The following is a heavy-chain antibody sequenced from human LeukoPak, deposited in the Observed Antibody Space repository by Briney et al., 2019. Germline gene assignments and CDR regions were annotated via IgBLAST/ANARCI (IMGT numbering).Heavy chain of an antibody. CDR2: INAGNGNT. V-gene: IGHV1-3*01. D-gene: IGHD3-10*01. J-gene: IGHJ4*02. CDR3: ARHLWFGELLGY. Sequence: ASVKVSCKASGYTFTSYAMHWVRQAPGQRLEWMGWINAGNGNTKYSQKFQGRVTITRDTSASTAYMELSSLRSEDTAVYYCARHLWFGELLGYWGQGTLVTVSS. CDR1: GYTFTSYA.